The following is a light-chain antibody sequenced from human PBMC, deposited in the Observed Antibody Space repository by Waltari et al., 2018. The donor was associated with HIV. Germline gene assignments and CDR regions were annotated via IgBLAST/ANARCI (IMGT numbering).Light chain of an antibody. CDR1: SANIGSNF. CDR2: AND. CDR3: AAWDDSLSDVV. V-gene: IGLV1-47*01. J-gene: IGLJ2*01. Sequence: QSVLTQSPSVSGTPGQRVTIPCSGSSANIGSNFVFWYQQIPRTAPKLLMYANDERPLGVPDRFSGSKSGTSASLAISGLRPEDEADYYCAAWDDSLSDVVFGGGTKVTVL.